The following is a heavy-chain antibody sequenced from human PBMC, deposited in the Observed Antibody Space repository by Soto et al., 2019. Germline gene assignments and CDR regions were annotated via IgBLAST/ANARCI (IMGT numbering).Heavy chain of an antibody. CDR3: ARDPEYLPDASAVPESAWLDY. J-gene: IGHJ5*01. CDR1: GYTFSSYG. CDR2: MSADSGAT. V-gene: IGHV1-18*01. Sequence: GASVKVSCKASGYTFSSYGVSWVRQAPGKGLEWLGWMSADSGATNFAQKFQGRVTLTTDTPTSTVYMAMRSLTADDTALYYCARDPEYLPDASAVPESAWLDYWGQGTMVTVSS.